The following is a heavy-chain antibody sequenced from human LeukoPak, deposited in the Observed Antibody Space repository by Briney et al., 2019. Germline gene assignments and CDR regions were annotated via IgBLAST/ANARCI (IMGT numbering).Heavy chain of an antibody. CDR2: FSGSGGSI. J-gene: IGHJ6*02. V-gene: IGHV3-23*01. Sequence: GGSLRLSCAASGITLSSFAMSWVRQAPGTGLDWVSCFSGSGGSIYYADSVKGRFTISRDNSKNTLYLQMNSLRAEDTAVYYCAKFSPTPLLNYYYYGMDVWGQGTTVTVSS. CDR1: GITLSSFA. CDR3: AKFSPTPLLNYYYYGMDV.